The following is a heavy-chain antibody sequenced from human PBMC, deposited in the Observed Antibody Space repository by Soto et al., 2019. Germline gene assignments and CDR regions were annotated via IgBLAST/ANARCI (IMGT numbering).Heavy chain of an antibody. V-gene: IGHV4-34*01. CDR1: GASISGYY. CDR3: AQCLRFVGNWFDP. Sequence: AETLSLTCTVSGASISGYYWSWIRQPPGKGLEWIGEINHSGSTNYNPSLKSRVTISVDTSKNQFSLKLSSVTAADTAVYYCAQCLRFVGNWFDPWGQGTLVTVSS. D-gene: IGHD3-3*01. J-gene: IGHJ5*02. CDR2: INHSGST.